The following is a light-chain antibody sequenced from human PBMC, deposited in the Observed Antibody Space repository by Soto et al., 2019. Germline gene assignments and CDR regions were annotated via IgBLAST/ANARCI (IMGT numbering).Light chain of an antibody. CDR3: SSYTSSSTYV. J-gene: IGLJ1*01. V-gene: IGLV2-14*01. Sequence: QSVLTQPASVSGSPGQSTTISCTGTSSDVGGYNYVSWYQQHPGKAPKLMIYEVSNWPSGVSNRFSGSKSGNTASLTISGLQAEDEADYYCSSYTSSSTYVFGTGTKVTVL. CDR1: SSDVGGYNY. CDR2: EVS.